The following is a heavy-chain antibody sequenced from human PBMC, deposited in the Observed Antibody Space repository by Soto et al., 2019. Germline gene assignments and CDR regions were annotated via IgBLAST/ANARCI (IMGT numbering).Heavy chain of an antibody. CDR1: GGSFSGYY. CDR3: AILRGGYYYYGMDV. V-gene: IGHV4-34*01. D-gene: IGHD2-15*01. CDR2: INHSGST. J-gene: IGHJ6*02. Sequence: PSETLSLTRAVYGGSFSGYYWSWIRQPPGKGLEWIGEINHSGSTNYNPSLKSRVTISVDTSKNQFSLKLSSVTAADTAVYYWAILRGGYYYYGMDVWGQGTTVTV.